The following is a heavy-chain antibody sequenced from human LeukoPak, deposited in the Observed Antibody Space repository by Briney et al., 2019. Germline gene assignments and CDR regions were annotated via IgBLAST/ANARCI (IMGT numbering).Heavy chain of an antibody. V-gene: IGHV3-30-3*01. CDR1: GFTFSTYA. J-gene: IGHJ4*02. D-gene: IGHD3-10*01. Sequence: GGSLRLSCAASGFTFSTYAMHWVRQAPGKGLEWVAVISYDGGNKYYADSVKGRFTISRDNSKNTLYLQMNNLRDEDTAVYYCARYEELASGSYTTDCWGQGTLATVSS. CDR3: ARYEELASGSYTTDC. CDR2: ISYDGGNK.